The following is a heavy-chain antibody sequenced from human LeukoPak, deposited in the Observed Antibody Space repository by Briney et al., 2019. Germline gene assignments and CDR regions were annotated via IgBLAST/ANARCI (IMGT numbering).Heavy chain of an antibody. Sequence: GESLKISCKGSGYSFTKYWIGWVRQMPGKGLEWMGIIYPGDSDTRYSPSFQGQVTISADKSISTAYLQWSSLKASNTAMYYCARLSVAATNYFDYWGQGTLVTVSS. J-gene: IGHJ4*02. CDR2: IYPGDSDT. CDR1: GYSFTKYW. CDR3: ARLSVAATNYFDY. V-gene: IGHV5-51*01. D-gene: IGHD2-15*01.